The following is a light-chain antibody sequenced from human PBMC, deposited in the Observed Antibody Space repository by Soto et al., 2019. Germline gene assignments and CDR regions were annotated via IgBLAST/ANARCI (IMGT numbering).Light chain of an antibody. CDR3: SSYTSSSTLRV. CDR2: DVS. CDR1: SSDVGGYNY. J-gene: IGLJ3*02. V-gene: IGLV2-14*01. Sequence: QSALTQPASVSGSPGQSITLSCTGTSSDVGGYNYVSWYQQHPGKAPTLMIYDVSNRPSGVSNRFSGSKSGNTASLTISGLQAEDEADYYCSSYTSSSTLRVFGGGTKLTVL.